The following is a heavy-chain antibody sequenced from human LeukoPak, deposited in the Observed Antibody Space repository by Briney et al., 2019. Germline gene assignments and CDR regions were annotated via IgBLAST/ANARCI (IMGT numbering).Heavy chain of an antibody. J-gene: IGHJ4*02. V-gene: IGHV4-34*01. CDR1: GGSFSGYY. CDR2: INHSGST. CDR3: ARGQGIAVAEPPDY. D-gene: IGHD6-19*01. Sequence: SSETLSLTCAVYGGSFSGYYWSWIRQPPGKGLEWIGEINHSGSTNYNPSLKSRVAISVDTSKNQFSLKLSSVTAADTAVYYCARGQGIAVAEPPDYWGRGTLVTVSS.